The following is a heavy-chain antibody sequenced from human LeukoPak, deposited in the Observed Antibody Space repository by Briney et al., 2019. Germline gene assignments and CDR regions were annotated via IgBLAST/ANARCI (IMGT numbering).Heavy chain of an antibody. CDR1: GFTFSSYS. J-gene: IGHJ4*02. CDR3: AKGGIEVTAPDC. V-gene: IGHV3-23*01. D-gene: IGHD3-10*01. CDR2: IRGYGGSI. Sequence: GGSLRLSCAASGFTFSSYSMNWVRQAPGKGLEWVSRIRGYGGSIGYADSVKGRFTISRDNSKNTLYLQMSSLRVEDTAVYYCAKGGIEVTAPDCWGQGTLVTVSS.